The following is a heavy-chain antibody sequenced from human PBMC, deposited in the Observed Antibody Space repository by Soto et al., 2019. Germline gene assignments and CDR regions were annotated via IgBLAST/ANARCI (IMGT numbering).Heavy chain of an antibody. V-gene: IGHV1-69*02. D-gene: IGHD5-12*01. Sequence: QVQLVQSGAEVKKPGSSVKVSCKASGGTFSSYTISWVRQAPGQGLEWMGRIIPILGIANYAQKFQGRATLTADKATSTAYMELSSLRSEDTAVYYCARATGMATNIGYWGQGTLVTVSA. CDR3: ARATGMATNIGY. CDR1: GGTFSSYT. CDR2: IIPILGIA. J-gene: IGHJ4*02.